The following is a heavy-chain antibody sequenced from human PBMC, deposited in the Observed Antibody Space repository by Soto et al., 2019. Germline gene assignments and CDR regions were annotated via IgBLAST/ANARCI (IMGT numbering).Heavy chain of an antibody. Sequence: ASVKVSCKASGYTFTSYDIDWGRQATGQGLEWMGWMNPNSGNTGYAQKFQGRVTMTRNTSIGTAYMELGSLRSEDTAVYYCARGVADCSGGSCYRENFDYWGQGTLVTVSS. CDR3: ARGVADCSGGSCYRENFDY. D-gene: IGHD2-15*01. CDR2: MNPNSGNT. CDR1: GYTFTSYD. J-gene: IGHJ4*02. V-gene: IGHV1-8*01.